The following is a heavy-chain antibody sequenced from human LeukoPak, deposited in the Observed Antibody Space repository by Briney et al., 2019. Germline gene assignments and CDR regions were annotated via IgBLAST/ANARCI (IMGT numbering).Heavy chain of an antibody. Sequence: PGGSLRLSCAASGFTFDSYAMHWVRQAPGKGLEYVSAISRNGGSTFYANSVKGRFTISRDNSKSTLYLQMGSLRAEDTAVYYCARGGRGHDFSPNYYYGLDVWGQGTTVTVSS. CDR3: ARGGRGHDFSPNYYYGLDV. J-gene: IGHJ6*02. D-gene: IGHD5-12*01. CDR1: GFTFDSYA. CDR2: ISRNGGST. V-gene: IGHV3-64*01.